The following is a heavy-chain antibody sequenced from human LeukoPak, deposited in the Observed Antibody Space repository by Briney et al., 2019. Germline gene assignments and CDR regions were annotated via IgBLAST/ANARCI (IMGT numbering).Heavy chain of an antibody. CDR3: ARSWGDLWSGYLNWFDP. J-gene: IGHJ5*02. CDR2: IYYSGST. D-gene: IGHD3-3*01. V-gene: IGHV4-59*08. Sequence: SETLSLTCTVSGGSISSYYWSWIRQPPGKGLEWIGYIYYSGSTNYNPSLKSRVTISVDTSKNQFSLKLSSVTAADTAVYYCARSWGDLWSGYLNWFDPWAREPWSPSPQ. CDR1: GGSISSYY.